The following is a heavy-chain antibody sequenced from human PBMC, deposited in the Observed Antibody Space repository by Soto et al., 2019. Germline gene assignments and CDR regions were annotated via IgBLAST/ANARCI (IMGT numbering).Heavy chain of an antibody. CDR3: ANAALWFGELDYYYGMDV. J-gene: IGHJ6*02. Sequence: EVQLLESGGGLVQPGGSLRLSCAASGFTFSSYAMSWVRQAPGKGLEWVSAISGSGGSTYYADSVKGRFTISRDNSKNTXXLQMNSLRAEDTAVYYCANAALWFGELDYYYGMDVWGQGTTVTVSS. CDR2: ISGSGGST. V-gene: IGHV3-23*01. D-gene: IGHD3-10*01. CDR1: GFTFSSYA.